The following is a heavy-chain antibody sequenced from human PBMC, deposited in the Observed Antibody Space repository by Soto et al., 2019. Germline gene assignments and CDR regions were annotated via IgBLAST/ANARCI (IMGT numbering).Heavy chain of an antibody. D-gene: IGHD6-6*01. CDR1: GFTFDDYA. CDR3: AKDIKQLVGGALFDY. Sequence: GGSLRLSCAASGFTFDDYAMHWVRQAPGKGLEWVSGISWNSGSIGYADSVKGRFTISRDNAKNSLYLQMNSLRAEDTALYYCAKDIKQLVGGALFDYGGRGTLVTVSS. CDR2: ISWNSGSI. J-gene: IGHJ4*02. V-gene: IGHV3-9*01.